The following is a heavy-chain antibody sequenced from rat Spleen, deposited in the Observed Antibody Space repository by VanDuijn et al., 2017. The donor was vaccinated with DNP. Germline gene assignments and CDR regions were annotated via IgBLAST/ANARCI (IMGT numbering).Heavy chain of an antibody. CDR3: TRWGFMDA. CDR1: GFTFSNYG. J-gene: IGHJ4*01. Sequence: EVQLVESGGDLVQPGRSLKLFCAASGFTFSNYGMAWVRQAPTKGLEWVASITTGAGNTYYGDSVKGRFTISRDNAENTLYLQMDSLRSEDTATYYCTRWGFMDAWGQGTSVTVSS. V-gene: IGHV5S13*01. CDR2: ITTGAGNT.